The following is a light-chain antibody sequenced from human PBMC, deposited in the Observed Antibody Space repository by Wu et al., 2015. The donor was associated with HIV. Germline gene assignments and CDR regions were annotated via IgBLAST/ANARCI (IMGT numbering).Light chain of an antibody. CDR3: QHFGSSPPPIT. J-gene: IGKJ5*01. V-gene: IGKV3-20*01. Sequence: EIVLTQSPGTLSLSPGERATLSCRASQSVSRYLAWYQQKPGQAPRLLIYGASSRATGIPDRFSGSGSGTDFTLTISRLEPEDLAVYYCQHFGSSPPPITFGQGTRLEIK. CDR2: GAS. CDR1: QSVSRY.